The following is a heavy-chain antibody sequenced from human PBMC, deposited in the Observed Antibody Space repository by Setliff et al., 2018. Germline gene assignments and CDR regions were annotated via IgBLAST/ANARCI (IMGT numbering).Heavy chain of an antibody. CDR1: GYTFTSYG. CDR3: ARDRGGDDFVGAVGDSFDI. D-gene: IGHD2-21*01. V-gene: IGHV1-18*01. Sequence: ASVKVSCKASGYTFTSYGFSWVRRAPGQGLEWMGWISAYNGNTDSAQKFQGRVTMSADTSTTTVYMELRSLRSDDTAVYYCARDRGGDDFVGAVGDSFDIWGQGTMVTVSS. CDR2: ISAYNGNT. J-gene: IGHJ3*02.